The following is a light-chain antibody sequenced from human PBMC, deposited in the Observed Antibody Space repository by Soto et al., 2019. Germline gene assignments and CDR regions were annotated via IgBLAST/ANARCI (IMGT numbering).Light chain of an antibody. Sequence: QSVLTQPASVSGSPGQSITISCTGTSSDVGSYNYVSWYQRHPGKAPKLMIYEVSTRPSGVSSRFSGSKSGNTASLTISGLQAEDEADYYCSSYSSSSTVFGTGTKVTVL. CDR3: SSYSSSSTV. CDR1: SSDVGSYNY. V-gene: IGLV2-14*01. J-gene: IGLJ1*01. CDR2: EVS.